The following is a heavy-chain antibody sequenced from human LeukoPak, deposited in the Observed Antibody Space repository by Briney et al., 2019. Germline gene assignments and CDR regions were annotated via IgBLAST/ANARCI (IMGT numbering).Heavy chain of an antibody. V-gene: IGHV3-23*01. CDR3: AKDPEWLVTGYYYYGMDV. CDR2: ISGSGGST. J-gene: IGHJ6*02. Sequence: PGGSLRLSCAASGFTFSSYAMSWVRQAPGKGLEWVSGISGSGGSTYYADSVKGRFTISRDNSKNTLYLQMNSLRAEDTAVYYCAKDPEWLVTGYYYYGMDVWGQGTTVTVSS. CDR1: GFTFSSYA. D-gene: IGHD6-19*01.